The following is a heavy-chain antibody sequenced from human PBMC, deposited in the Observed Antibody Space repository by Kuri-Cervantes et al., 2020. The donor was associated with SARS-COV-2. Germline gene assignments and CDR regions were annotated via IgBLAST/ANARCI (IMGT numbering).Heavy chain of an antibody. J-gene: IGHJ4*02. CDR3: AKDHHMITFGGVIVNGPHSFDY. CDR1: GFTFSSYA. CDR2: ISGSGGST. V-gene: IGHV3-23*01. D-gene: IGHD3-16*02. Sequence: GGSLRLSCAASGFTFSSYAMSWVRQAPGKGLEWVSAISGSGGSTYYADSVKGRFTISRDNSKNTLYLQMNSLRAEDTAVYYCAKDHHMITFGGVIVNGPHSFDYWGQGTLVTVSS.